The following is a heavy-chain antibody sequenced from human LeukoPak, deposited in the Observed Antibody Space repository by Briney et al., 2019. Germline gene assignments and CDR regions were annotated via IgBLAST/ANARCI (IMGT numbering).Heavy chain of an antibody. J-gene: IGHJ1*01. CDR3: ARRDGYNWGYLQH. Sequence: SETLSLTCTVTGGSISSYYWSWIRQPPGKGLEWIGYIYYSGSTNYNPSLKSRVTISVDTSKNQFSLKLSSVTAADTAVYYCARRDGYNWGYLQHWAQGTLLTVSS. CDR2: IYYSGST. CDR1: GGSISSYY. V-gene: IGHV4-59*01. D-gene: IGHD5-24*01.